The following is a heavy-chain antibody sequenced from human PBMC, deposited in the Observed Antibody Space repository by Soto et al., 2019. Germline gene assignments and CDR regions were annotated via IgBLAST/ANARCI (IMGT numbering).Heavy chain of an antibody. CDR1: GGSISSGGYY. Sequence: QVQLQESGPGLVKPSQTLSLTCTVSGGSISSGGYYWSWIRQHPGKGLEWIGYIYYSGSTYYHPSLKSRITISIDTSKNQFSLKLSSVTAADTAVYFCARSEDINYYYDMDVWGKGTTVTVSS. V-gene: IGHV4-31*03. CDR2: IYYSGST. D-gene: IGHD2-15*01. CDR3: ARSEDINYYYDMDV. J-gene: IGHJ6*03.